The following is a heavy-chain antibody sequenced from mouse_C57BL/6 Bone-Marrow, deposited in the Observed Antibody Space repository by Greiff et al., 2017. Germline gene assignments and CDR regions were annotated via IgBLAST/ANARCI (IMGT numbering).Heavy chain of an antibody. Sequence: EVQRVESGPGLVKPSQSLSLTCSVTGYSITSGYYWNWIRQFPGNKLEWMGYISYDGSNNYNPSLKNRISITRDTSKNQFFLKLNSVTTEDTATYYCARGDGPTFAYWGQGTLVTVSA. D-gene: IGHD2-3*01. CDR2: ISYDGSN. CDR1: GYSITSGYY. CDR3: ARGDGPTFAY. J-gene: IGHJ3*01. V-gene: IGHV3-6*01.